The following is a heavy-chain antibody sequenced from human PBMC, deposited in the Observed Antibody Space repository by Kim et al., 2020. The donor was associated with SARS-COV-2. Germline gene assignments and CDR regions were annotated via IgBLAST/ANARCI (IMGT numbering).Heavy chain of an antibody. CDR3: ARVQQQLDAFDI. CDR1: GGSISSGGYY. V-gene: IGHV4-31*03. D-gene: IGHD6-13*01. CDR2: IYYSGST. J-gene: IGHJ3*02. Sequence: SETLSLTCTVSGGSISSGGYYWSWIRQHPGKGLEWIGYIYYSGSTYYNPSLKSRVTISVDTSKNQFSLKLSSVTAADTAVYYCARVQQQLDAFDIWGQGTMVTVSS.